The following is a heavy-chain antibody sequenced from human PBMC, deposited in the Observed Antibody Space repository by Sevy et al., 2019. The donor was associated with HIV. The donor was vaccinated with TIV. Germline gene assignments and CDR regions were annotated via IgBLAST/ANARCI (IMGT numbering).Heavy chain of an antibody. J-gene: IGHJ6*02. Sequence: GGSLRLSCAVSGFTFSSYEMNWVRQAPGKGLEWVSYIGSLGSPINYADSVKGRITISRDNAKNSLYLQMNSLRAEDTAVYYCVRVGIETAFCGMDVWGQGTTVTVSS. CDR2: IGSLGSPI. V-gene: IGHV3-48*03. CDR1: GFTFSSYE. CDR3: VRVGIETAFCGMDV.